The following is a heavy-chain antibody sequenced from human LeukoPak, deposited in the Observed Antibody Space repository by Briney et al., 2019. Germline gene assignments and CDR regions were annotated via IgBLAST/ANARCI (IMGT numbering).Heavy chain of an antibody. CDR2: ISGSGGST. J-gene: IGHJ4*02. D-gene: IGHD3-10*01. Sequence: GGSLRLSCAASGFTFSSYAMSWVRQAPGKGLEWVSAISGSGGSTYYADSVKGRFTISRDNSKNTLYLQMNSLKTEDTAVYYCTTTSIVLLWFGELGYFDYWGQGTLVTVSS. V-gene: IGHV3-23*01. CDR1: GFTFSSYA. CDR3: TTTSIVLLWFGELGYFDY.